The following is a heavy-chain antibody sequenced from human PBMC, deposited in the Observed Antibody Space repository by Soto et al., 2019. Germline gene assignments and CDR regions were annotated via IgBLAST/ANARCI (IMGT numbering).Heavy chain of an antibody. Sequence: RASVKVSCKASGYTFTSYGISWVRQAPGQGLEWMGWISAYNGNTNYAQKLQGRVTMTTDTSTSTAYMELRSLRSDDTAVYYCARESDYDILTGSDYWGQGTLVTVSS. D-gene: IGHD3-9*01. J-gene: IGHJ4*02. V-gene: IGHV1-18*04. CDR2: ISAYNGNT. CDR3: ARESDYDILTGSDY. CDR1: GYTFTSYG.